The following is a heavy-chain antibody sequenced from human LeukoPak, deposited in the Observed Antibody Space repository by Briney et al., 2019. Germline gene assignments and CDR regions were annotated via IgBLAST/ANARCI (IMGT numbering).Heavy chain of an antibody. CDR2: ISAYNGNT. Sequence: GASVKVSCKASGGTLTSYGISWVRQAPGQGLEWMGWISAYNGNTNYAQKLQGRVTLTTDTSASTVYMELRSLRSDDTAVYYCARDTKTYYYYNGSPPPPGYFDRWGQGTLVTVSS. CDR3: ARDTKTYYYYNGSPPPPGYFDR. D-gene: IGHD3-22*01. J-gene: IGHJ4*02. V-gene: IGHV1-18*01. CDR1: GGTLTSYG.